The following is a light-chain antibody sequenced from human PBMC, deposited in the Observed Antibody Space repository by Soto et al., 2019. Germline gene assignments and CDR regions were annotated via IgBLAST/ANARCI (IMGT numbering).Light chain of an antibody. J-gene: IGLJ1*01. CDR2: DVS. CDR1: SSDVGGYNY. CDR3: NSYTTSSTDV. V-gene: IGLV2-14*01. Sequence: QSALTQPASVSGYPGQPITISCTGTSSDVGGYNYVSWYQQHPGKAPKVMIYDVSNRPSGVSNRFSGSKSGNTASLTISGLQAEDEADYYCNSYTTSSTDVFGTGTKVTVL.